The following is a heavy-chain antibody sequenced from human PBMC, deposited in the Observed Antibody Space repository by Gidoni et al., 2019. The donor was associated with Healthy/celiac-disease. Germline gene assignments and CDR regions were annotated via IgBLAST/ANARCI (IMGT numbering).Heavy chain of an antibody. CDR3: AKSHQHLLWFGEFLDY. CDR2: ISYDGSNK. Sequence: QVQLVESGGGVVQPGRSLRLSCAASGFTFSSSGMHWVRQAPGKGLEWVAVISYDGSNKYYADSVKGRFTISRDNSKNTLYLQMNSLRAEDTAVYYCAKSHQHLLWFGEFLDYWGQGTLVTVSS. J-gene: IGHJ4*02. CDR1: GFTFSSSG. D-gene: IGHD3-10*01. V-gene: IGHV3-30*18.